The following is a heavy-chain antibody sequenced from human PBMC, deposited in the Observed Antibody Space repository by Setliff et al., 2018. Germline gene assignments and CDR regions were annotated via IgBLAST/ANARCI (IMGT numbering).Heavy chain of an antibody. D-gene: IGHD5-18*01. CDR1: SGSIINYY. CDR3: ARDRTAYSYGLDV. J-gene: IGHJ6*02. V-gene: IGHV4-59*01. CDR2: IKYDGTT. Sequence: SETLSLTCTVSSGSIINYYWSWIRQPPGRPLEWIGYIKYDGTTDYNPSLDSRVTMSVDTSKNQFSLKLKSVTAADTAVYYCARDRTAYSYGLDVWGQGTTVTVSS.